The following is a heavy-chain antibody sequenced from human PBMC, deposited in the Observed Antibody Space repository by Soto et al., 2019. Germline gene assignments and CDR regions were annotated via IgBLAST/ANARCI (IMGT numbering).Heavy chain of an antibody. CDR2: ISSSSSTI. D-gene: IGHD1-26*01. CDR3: ARDITSVGALDY. Sequence: EVQLVESGGGLVQPGGSLRLSCAASGFTFSSYSMNWVRQAPGKGLEWVSYISSSSSTIYYADSVKGRLTISRDNAKNALDLQMNRLRDEDTAVYYGARDITSVGALDYWGQGTLVTVS. V-gene: IGHV3-48*02. CDR1: GFTFSSYS. J-gene: IGHJ4*02.